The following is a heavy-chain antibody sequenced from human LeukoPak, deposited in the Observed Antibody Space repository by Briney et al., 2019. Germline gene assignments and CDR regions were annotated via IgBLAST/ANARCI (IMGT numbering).Heavy chain of an antibody. CDR1: GFIFGDYA. CDR2: IRSKAYGGTT. J-gene: IGHJ5*02. CDR3: TRKAMVTKIAWFDP. Sequence: SLRLSCTASGFIFGDYAMSWFRQAPGKGLEWVGFIRSKAYGGTTEYAASVKGRFTISRDDYKSIAYLQMNSLKTEDTAVYYCTRKAMVTKIAWFDPWGQGTLVTVSS. V-gene: IGHV3-49*03. D-gene: IGHD5-18*01.